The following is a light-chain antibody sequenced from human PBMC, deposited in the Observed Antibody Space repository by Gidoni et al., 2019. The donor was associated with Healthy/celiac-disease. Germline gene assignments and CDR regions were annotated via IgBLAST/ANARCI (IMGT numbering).Light chain of an antibody. CDR2: DVS. V-gene: IGLV2-11*02. Sequence: QSALTQPRSVSGSPGQSVTISCTGTSSDVGGYNYVSWYQQHPGKAPKLMIYDVSKRTSWVPDRFSGSKSGNTASLTISGLQAEDEADYYCGSYAGSYPVVFGGGTKLTVL. CDR3: GSYAGSYPVV. CDR1: SSDVGGYNY. J-gene: IGLJ2*01.